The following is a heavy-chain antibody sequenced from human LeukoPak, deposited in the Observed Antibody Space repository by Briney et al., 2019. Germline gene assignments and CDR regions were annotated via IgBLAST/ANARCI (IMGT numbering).Heavy chain of an antibody. V-gene: IGHV4-34*01. CDR1: GGSFSGYY. D-gene: IGHD5-12*01. CDR2: INLSRST. CDR3: ARASYSGYGTVD. Sequence: SETLSLPCAVYGGSFSGYYWSWIRQPPGKGLEWIGEINLSRSTNYNPSLKSRVTISVDTSKNQFSLKLSSVTAADTAVYYCARASYSGYGTVDWGQGTLVTVSS. J-gene: IGHJ4*02.